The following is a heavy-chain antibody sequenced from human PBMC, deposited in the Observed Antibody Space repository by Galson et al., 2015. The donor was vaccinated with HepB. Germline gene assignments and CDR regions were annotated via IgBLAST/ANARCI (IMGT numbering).Heavy chain of an antibody. CDR1: GGSVSSGSDY. CDR2: IYTTGST. D-gene: IGHD1-1*01. Sequence: LSLTCTVSGGSVSSGSDYWSWIRQPAGKGLEWIGRIYTTGSTNYNPSLKSRITMSLDTSKNQFSLKLTSATAADTAVYYCARAAGADFGTDYWGPGTLVTVSS. CDR3: ARAAGADFGTDY. V-gene: IGHV4-61*02. J-gene: IGHJ4*02.